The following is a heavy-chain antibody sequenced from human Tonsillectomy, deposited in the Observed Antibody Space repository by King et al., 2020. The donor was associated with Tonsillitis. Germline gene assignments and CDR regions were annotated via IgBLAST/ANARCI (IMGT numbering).Heavy chain of an antibody. D-gene: IGHD3-9*01. CDR2: IYYSGSA. V-gene: IGHV4-39*01. Sequence: VQLQESGPGLVKPSETLSLTCTVSGGSISSRSYYWGWIRQPPGKGLEWIGSIYYSGSAYYNPSLKSRVTISVDTSKNQFSLKLSSVTAADTAVYYCARNIRYLDWLGWFDPWGQGTLVTVSS. CDR1: GGSISSRSYY. CDR3: ARNIRYLDWLGWFDP. J-gene: IGHJ5*02.